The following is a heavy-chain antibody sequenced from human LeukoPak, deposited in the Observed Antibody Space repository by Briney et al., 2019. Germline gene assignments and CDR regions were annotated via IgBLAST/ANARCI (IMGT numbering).Heavy chain of an antibody. D-gene: IGHD3-3*01. Sequence: SETLSLTCTVSGGSISSSSYYWGWIRQPPGKGLEWIGSIYYSGSTYYNPSLKSRVTISVDTSKNQFPLKLSSVTAADTAVYYCARSWHDFWSGYSLYFDYWGQGTLVTVSS. CDR3: ARSWHDFWSGYSLYFDY. J-gene: IGHJ4*02. CDR1: GGSISSSSYY. V-gene: IGHV4-39*06. CDR2: IYYSGST.